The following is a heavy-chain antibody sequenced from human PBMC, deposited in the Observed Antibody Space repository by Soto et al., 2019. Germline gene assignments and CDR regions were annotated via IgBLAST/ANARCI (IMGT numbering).Heavy chain of an antibody. CDR3: ARHPGYYDILTGYTTYYFDY. D-gene: IGHD3-9*01. J-gene: IGHJ4*02. V-gene: IGHV4-59*08. CDR2: IYYRGNT. CDR1: GGSIGTYY. Sequence: PSETLSLTCTVSGGSIGTYYWSWIRQPPGKGLEWIGYIYYRGNTDYNPSLKSQVTISLDTPKNQFSLKLSSVTAADTAVYYCARHPGYYDILTGYTTYYFDYWGQGILVTVSS.